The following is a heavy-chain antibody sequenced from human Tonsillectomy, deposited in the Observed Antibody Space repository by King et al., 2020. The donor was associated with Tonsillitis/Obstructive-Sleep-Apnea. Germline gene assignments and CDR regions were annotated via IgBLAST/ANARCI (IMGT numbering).Heavy chain of an antibody. CDR3: AKVNAYDSSGYYSA. J-gene: IGHJ5*02. V-gene: IGHV3-23*04. CDR2: ISGSGDST. CDR1: GFTFSSYG. Sequence: VQLVESGGGLVQPGGSLRLSCAASGFTFSSYGMSWVRQAPGKGLEWVSGISGSGDSTYYADSVKGRFTISRDNSKNTLYLQMNSLRVEDTAVYYCAKVNAYDSSGYYSAWGQGTLVTVSS. D-gene: IGHD3-22*01.